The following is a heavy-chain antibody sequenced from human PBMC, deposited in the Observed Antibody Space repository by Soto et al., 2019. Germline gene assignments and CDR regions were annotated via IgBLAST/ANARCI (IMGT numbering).Heavy chain of an antibody. D-gene: IGHD2-2*01. V-gene: IGHV4-31*03. CDR3: AITPDCSSTSCYDGNYMDV. Sequence: QVQLQESGPGLVKPSQTLSLTCTVSGGSISSGGYYWSWIRQHPGKGLEWIGYIYYSGSTYYNPSLKSRVTISVDTSKNQFSLKLSSVTAADTAVYYCAITPDCSSTSCYDGNYMDVWGKGTTVTVSS. J-gene: IGHJ6*03. CDR2: IYYSGST. CDR1: GGSISSGGYY.